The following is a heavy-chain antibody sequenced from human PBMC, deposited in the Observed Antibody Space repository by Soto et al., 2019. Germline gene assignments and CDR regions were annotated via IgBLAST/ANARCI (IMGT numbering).Heavy chain of an antibody. D-gene: IGHD5-12*01. CDR3: ARSPVEIVATSLYWFDA. V-gene: IGHV3-21*01. Sequence: EVQLVESGGGLVKPGGSLRLSCAASGFTFSSYSMNWVRQAPGKGLEWVSSISSNSSYIYYANSVKGRFTISRDNAKNSLYLQMNCLRLEDTAVYYCARSPVEIVATSLYWFDAWGQGTLVTVSS. CDR2: ISSNSSYI. J-gene: IGHJ5*02. CDR1: GFTFSSYS.